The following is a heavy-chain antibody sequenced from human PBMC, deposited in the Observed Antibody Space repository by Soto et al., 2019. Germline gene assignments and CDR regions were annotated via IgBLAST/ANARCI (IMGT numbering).Heavy chain of an antibody. CDR2: IYPGDSDT. Sequence: PGESLKISCXGSGYSFTNYWIGWVRQMPGRGLEWMGIIYPGDSDTRYSPSFQGQVTISADKSISTAYLQWSSLKASDNAMYFCARQTNTIRQYYFDSWGQGTLVTVS. J-gene: IGHJ4*02. D-gene: IGHD3-3*01. CDR1: GYSFTNYW. CDR3: ARQTNTIRQYYFDS. V-gene: IGHV5-51*01.